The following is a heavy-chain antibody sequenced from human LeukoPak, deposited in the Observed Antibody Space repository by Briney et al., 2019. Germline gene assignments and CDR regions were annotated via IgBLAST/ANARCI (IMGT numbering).Heavy chain of an antibody. J-gene: IGHJ4*02. V-gene: IGHV3-21*01. CDR3: ARLAYGDAADY. CDR2: ISSSSSYI. CDR1: GFTFSSYS. Sequence: GGSLRLSCAVSGFTFSSYSMDWVRQAPGKGLEWVSSISSSSSYIYYADSVKGRFTISRDNAKNSLYLQMNSLRAEDTAVYYCARLAYGDAADYWGQGTLVTVSS. D-gene: IGHD4-17*01.